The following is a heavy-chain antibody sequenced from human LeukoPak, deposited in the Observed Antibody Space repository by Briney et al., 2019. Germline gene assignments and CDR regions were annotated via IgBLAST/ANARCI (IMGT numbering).Heavy chain of an antibody. CDR1: GFTFTTYA. J-gene: IGHJ3*01. V-gene: IGHV3-30*04. CDR3: ARGLFLSGYLDAFDL. D-gene: IGHD3-22*01. Sequence: GGSLRLSCAASGFTFTTYAMHWVRQAPGKGLEWVALISYDGSNKYYADSVKGRFTISRDNSKNTLYLEMKSLRAEDTAVYYCARGLFLSGYLDAFDLWGQGTVVTVSS. CDR2: ISYDGSNK.